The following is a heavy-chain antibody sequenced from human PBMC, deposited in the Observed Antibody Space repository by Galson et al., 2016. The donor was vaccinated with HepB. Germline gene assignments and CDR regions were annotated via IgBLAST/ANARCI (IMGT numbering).Heavy chain of an antibody. D-gene: IGHD3-16*01. CDR1: GFTFRSYW. CDR2: IKNNGGDA. V-gene: IGHV3-74*01. J-gene: IGHJ3*01. Sequence: SLRLSCAASGFTFRSYWMHWVRQAPGKGPVWVSRIKNNGGDASYADSVKGRFTSSRDDAKSTLYLQMNSLSAEDTVVYYCARDGGDGELGAFDVWGRGTTVTVSS. CDR3: ARDGGDGELGAFDV.